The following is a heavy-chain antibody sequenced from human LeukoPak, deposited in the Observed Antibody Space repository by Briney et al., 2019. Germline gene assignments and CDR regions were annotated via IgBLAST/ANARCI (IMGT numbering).Heavy chain of an antibody. J-gene: IGHJ3*02. Sequence: SQTLPLTCAVSGGSISSGGYSWSWIRQPPGKGLEWIGYIYHSGSTYYNPSLKSRVTISVDRSKNQFSLKLSSVTAADTAVYYCARAGDGSGSYEGDAFDIWGQGTMVTVSS. CDR2: IYHSGST. D-gene: IGHD3-10*01. V-gene: IGHV4-30-2*01. CDR1: GGSISSGGYS. CDR3: ARAGDGSGSYEGDAFDI.